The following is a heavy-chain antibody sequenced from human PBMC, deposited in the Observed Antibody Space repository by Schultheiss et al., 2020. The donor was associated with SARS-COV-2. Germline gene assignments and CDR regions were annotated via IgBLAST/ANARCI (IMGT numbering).Heavy chain of an antibody. CDR3: ARAGYCSSTSCYWRILDV. D-gene: IGHD2-2*01. J-gene: IGHJ6*04. CDR1: GGTFSSYA. V-gene: IGHV1-69*13. CDR2: IIPIFGTA. Sequence: SVKVSCKASGGTFSSYAISWVRQAPGQGLEWMGGIIPIFGTANYAQKFQGRVTITADESTSTAYMELSSLRSEDTAVYYCARAGYCSSTSCYWRILDVWGKGTTVTVSS.